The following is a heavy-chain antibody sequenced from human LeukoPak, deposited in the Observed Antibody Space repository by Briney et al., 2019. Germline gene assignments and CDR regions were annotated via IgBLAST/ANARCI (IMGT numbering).Heavy chain of an antibody. Sequence: GGSLRLSCTATGFTFGDYAVSWVRQAPGKGLEGVGFIRSKAYDATTEYAASVKGRFTISRDDSKSIAYLQMNSLKTEDTAVYYCTRVPGLTQQYCSSTSCYVEGPYGLDVWGQGTTVTVSS. D-gene: IGHD2-2*01. CDR1: GFTFGDYA. V-gene: IGHV3-49*04. CDR3: TRVPGLTQQYCSSTSCYVEGPYGLDV. CDR2: IRSKAYDATT. J-gene: IGHJ6*02.